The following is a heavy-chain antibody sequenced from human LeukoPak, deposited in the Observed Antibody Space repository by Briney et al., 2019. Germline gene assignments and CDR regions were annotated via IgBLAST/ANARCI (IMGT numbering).Heavy chain of an antibody. CDR3: ARDLAYSRLDY. V-gene: IGHV3-7*01. CDR1: GLTFSTSR. Sequence: GGSLRLSCAVSGLTFSTSRMDWVRQAPGKGLEWVASINPDGNKKYSADSVKGRFTISRDNAENSLYLQMNSLRVEDTAFYYCARDLAYSRLDYWGQGMLVTVSS. CDR2: INPDGNKK. D-gene: IGHD5-18*01. J-gene: IGHJ4*02.